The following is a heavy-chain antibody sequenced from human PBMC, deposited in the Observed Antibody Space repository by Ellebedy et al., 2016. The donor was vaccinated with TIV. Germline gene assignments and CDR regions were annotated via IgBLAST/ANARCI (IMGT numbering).Heavy chain of an antibody. CDR3: ARRRGSYSYDY. CDR2: ISVYNGNT. V-gene: IGHV1-18*04. J-gene: IGHJ4*02. D-gene: IGHD1-26*01. CDR1: GYTFTSYG. Sequence: AASVKVSCKASGYTFTSYGITWVRQAPGQGPEWMGWISVYNGNTNYAQKLQGRVTMTTDTSTSTAYMELRSLRSDDTAVYYCARRRGSYSYDYWGQGTLVTVSS.